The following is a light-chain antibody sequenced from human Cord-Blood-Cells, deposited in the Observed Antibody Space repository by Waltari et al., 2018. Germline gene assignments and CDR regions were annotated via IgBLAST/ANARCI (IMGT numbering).Light chain of an antibody. CDR2: DVR. CDR1: SSDVGGYNY. J-gene: IGLJ3*02. V-gene: IGLV2-14*01. Sequence: QSALTQPASVSGSPGQSITISCPGTSSDVGGYNYVSWYQQPPGKAPKLMIYDVRKRPSGVSNRFSGSKSGNTASLTISGLQAEDEADYYCSSYTSSSTVFGGGTKLTVL. CDR3: SSYTSSSTV.